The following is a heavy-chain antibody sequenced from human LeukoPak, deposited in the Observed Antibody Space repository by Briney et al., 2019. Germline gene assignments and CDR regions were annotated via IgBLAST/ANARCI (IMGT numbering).Heavy chain of an antibody. CDR1: GVTFSSYA. CDR3: AGDGYYYAEEFDP. D-gene: IGHD3-10*01. Sequence: GGSLRLSCAASGVTFSSYAMHWVRQSPGKGLEWVAVISYDGSNKYYADSVKGRFTISRDNSNNTLYLQMNSLSAEDTAVYYCAGDGYYYAEEFDPWGQGTLVTVSS. V-gene: IGHV3-30*04. J-gene: IGHJ5*02. CDR2: ISYDGSNK.